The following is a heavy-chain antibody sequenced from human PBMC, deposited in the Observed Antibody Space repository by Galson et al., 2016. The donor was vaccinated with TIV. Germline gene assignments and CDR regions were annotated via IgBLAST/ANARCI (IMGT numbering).Heavy chain of an antibody. CDR2: IIPIAGIS. D-gene: IGHD2-21*02. J-gene: IGHJ4*02. CDR1: GGTLSNDP. CDR3: ARLTPCGGDCYYFDR. V-gene: IGHV1-69*10. Sequence: SVKVSCKASGGTLSNDPITWVRQAPGQGLEWMGGIIPIAGISDNSQKFQDRVSITADVSTNTVYMELNSLRSEDTAVFYCARLTPCGGDCYYFDRWGQGTLVTVSS.